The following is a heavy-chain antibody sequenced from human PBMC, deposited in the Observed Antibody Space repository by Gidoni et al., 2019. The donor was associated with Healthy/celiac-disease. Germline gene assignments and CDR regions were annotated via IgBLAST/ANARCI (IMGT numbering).Heavy chain of an antibody. CDR1: GYTFTSYY. CDR2: INPSGGST. D-gene: IGHD6-13*01. J-gene: IGHJ6*03. CDR3: ASQLSGYSSSWYGVPYYYYYMDV. V-gene: IGHV1-46*01. Sequence: QVQLVQSGAAVKKPGASVKVSCKASGYTFTSYYMHWVRQAPGQGLEWMGIINPSGGSTSYSQKFQGRVTMTRDTSTSTVYMELSSLRSEDTAVYYCASQLSGYSSSWYGVPYYYYYMDVWGKGTTVTVSS.